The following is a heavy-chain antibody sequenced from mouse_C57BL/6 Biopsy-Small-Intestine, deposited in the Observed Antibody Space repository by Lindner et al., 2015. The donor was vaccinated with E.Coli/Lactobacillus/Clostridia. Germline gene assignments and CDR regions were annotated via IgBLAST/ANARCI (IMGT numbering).Heavy chain of an antibody. CDR3: ARHEDRGLRRAYYYAMDY. D-gene: IGHD2-4*01. Sequence: VQLQESGVELARPGASVKLSCKASGYTFTTFGISWVKQRTGQGLELIGEIYPGSGNSYYNEKFKDKATLTADKSSSTAYMDLRSLTSEDSAVYFCARHEDRGLRRAYYYAMDYWGQGTSVTVSS. CDR2: IYPGSGNS. J-gene: IGHJ4*01. CDR1: GYTFTTFG. V-gene: IGHV1-81*01.